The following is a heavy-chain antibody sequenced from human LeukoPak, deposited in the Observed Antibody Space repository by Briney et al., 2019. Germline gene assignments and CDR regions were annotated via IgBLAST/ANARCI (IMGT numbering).Heavy chain of an antibody. CDR1: GFTFSDYG. CDR2: ISYDGSNK. D-gene: IGHD1-26*01. J-gene: IGHJ4*02. Sequence: GGSLRLSCAASGFTFSDYGMHWVRQAPGKGLEGMAVISYDGSNKYYADSVKGRFTISRDNSKNTVYLQMNSLRTEDTAVYYCAKDSKYSGTYRGSIDYWGQGTLVTVPS. CDR3: AKDSKYSGTYRGSIDY. V-gene: IGHV3-30*18.